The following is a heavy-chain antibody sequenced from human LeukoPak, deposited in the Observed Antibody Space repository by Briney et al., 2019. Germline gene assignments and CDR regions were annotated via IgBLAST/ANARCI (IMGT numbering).Heavy chain of an antibody. Sequence: SETLSLTCAVYGGSFSGYYWSWIRQPPGKGLEWIGEINHSGSTNYNPSLKSRVTISVDTSKNQFSLKLSSVTAAGTAVYYCARVQLGDGYNLFDYWGQGTLVTVSS. J-gene: IGHJ4*02. CDR3: ARVQLGDGYNLFDY. CDR1: GGSFSGYY. D-gene: IGHD5-24*01. V-gene: IGHV4-34*01. CDR2: INHSGST.